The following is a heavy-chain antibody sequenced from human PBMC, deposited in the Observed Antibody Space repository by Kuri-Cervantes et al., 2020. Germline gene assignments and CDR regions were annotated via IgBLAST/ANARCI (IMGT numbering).Heavy chain of an antibody. CDR2: INTDATYI. J-gene: IGHJ6*02. Sequence: GESLKISCAASGFTFSTHWMHWVRRAPGQGLVWAARINTDATYIHYADSVRGRFTISRDDAKSTLYLQMNSLRVEDTAVYYCIRDSYDSVRFYGMDVWGQGTTVTVSS. CDR3: IRDSYDSVRFYGMDV. CDR1: GFTFSTHW. V-gene: IGHV3-74*01. D-gene: IGHD3-10*01.